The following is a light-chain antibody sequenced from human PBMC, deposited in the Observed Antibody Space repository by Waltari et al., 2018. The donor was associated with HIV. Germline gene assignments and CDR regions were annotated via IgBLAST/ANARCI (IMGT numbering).Light chain of an antibody. CDR2: ENN. J-gene: IGLJ2*01. Sequence: QSVLTQPPSVSAAPGPKVTISCHGSRSNIRNNDVSWYQQLPGTAPKPLIYENNKRPSGIPVRFSGSKSGTSATLGSTGLQTGDEADYYCGTWDSSLSAGVFGGGPKLTVL. V-gene: IGLV1-51*01. CDR3: GTWDSSLSAGV. CDR1: RSNIRNND.